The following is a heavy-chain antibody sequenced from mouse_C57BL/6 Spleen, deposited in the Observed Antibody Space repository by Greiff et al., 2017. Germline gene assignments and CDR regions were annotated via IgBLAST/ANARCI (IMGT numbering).Heavy chain of an antibody. CDR1: GYTFTSYW. V-gene: IGHV1-64*01. J-gene: IGHJ1*03. CDR3: AREYYGSSWWYFDV. CDR2: IHPNSGST. D-gene: IGHD1-1*01. Sequence: QVQLQQPGAELVKPGASVKLSCKASGYTFTSYWMHWVKQRPGQGLEWIGMIHPNSGSTNYNEKFKSKATLTVDKSYSTAYMQLSSLTSEDSAVYYCAREYYGSSWWYFDVWGTGTTVTVSS.